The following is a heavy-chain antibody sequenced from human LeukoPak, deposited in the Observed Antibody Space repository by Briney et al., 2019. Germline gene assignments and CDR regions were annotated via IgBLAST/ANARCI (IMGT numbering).Heavy chain of an antibody. D-gene: IGHD6-19*01. CDR3: ARGGSSGWYYFDY. J-gene: IGHJ4*02. Sequence: GGSLRLSCAASGFTFSNYWMHWVRQAPGKGLVWVSRMNSDGSSTTYADSVKGRFTISRDNAKNTLYLQMNSLRAEDTALYYCARGGSSGWYYFDYWGQGTLVTVSS. CDR2: MNSDGSST. CDR1: GFTFSNYW. V-gene: IGHV3-74*01.